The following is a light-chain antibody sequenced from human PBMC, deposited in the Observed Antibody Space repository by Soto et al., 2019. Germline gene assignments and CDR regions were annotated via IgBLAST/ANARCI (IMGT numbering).Light chain of an antibody. CDR1: SSDVGRYIL. J-gene: IGLJ1*01. CDR2: EGT. V-gene: IGLV2-23*01. Sequence: QSALTQPASVSGSLGQSITISCTGPSSDVGRYILVSWYQQRPGKAPQLMIYEGTKRHSGVSNRFSGSQSGITASLTISGLQAEDEADYYCCSYADSRASPYVFGTGTKVTVL. CDR3: CSYADSRASPYV.